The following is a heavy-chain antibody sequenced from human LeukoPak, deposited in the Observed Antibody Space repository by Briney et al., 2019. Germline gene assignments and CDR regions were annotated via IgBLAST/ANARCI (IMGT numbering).Heavy chain of an antibody. CDR3: ARTYGSSGLGYFDL. Sequence: PSETLSLTCAVSGGSFNGYYWSWIRQPPGKGLEWIGYIYYSGSTNYSPSLKSRLTISVDTSKNQFSLKLSSVTAADTAVYYCARTYGSSGLGYFDLWGRGTLVTVSS. CDR2: IYYSGST. V-gene: IGHV4-59*01. CDR1: GGSFNGYY. J-gene: IGHJ2*01. D-gene: IGHD6-13*01.